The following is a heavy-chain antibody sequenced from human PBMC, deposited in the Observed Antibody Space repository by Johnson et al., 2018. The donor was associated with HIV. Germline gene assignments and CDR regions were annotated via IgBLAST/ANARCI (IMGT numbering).Heavy chain of an antibody. J-gene: IGHJ3*02. CDR1: GFTFSSYG. CDR2: IRYDGSNK. D-gene: IGHD6-25*01. V-gene: IGHV3-30*02. CDR3: AKETPSSGGTFDI. Sequence: QMQLVESGGGVVQPGGSLRLSCAASGFTFSSYGMHWVRQAPGKGLEWVAFIRYDGSNKYYADSVKGRFTISRDNSKNTLYLQMNSLRAEDTAVYYCAKETPSSGGTFDIWGQGTMVTVSS.